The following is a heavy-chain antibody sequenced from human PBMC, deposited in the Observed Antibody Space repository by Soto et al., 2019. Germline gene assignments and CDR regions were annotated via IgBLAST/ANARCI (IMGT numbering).Heavy chain of an antibody. CDR3: ARGRQTQYCYDSSGYWLKY. J-gene: IGHJ4*02. CDR2: INHSGST. Sequence: SETLSLTCAVYGGSFSGYYWSWIRQPPGKGLEWIGEINHSGSTNYNPSLKSRVTISVDTSKNQFSLKLSSVTAADTAVYYCARGRQTQYCYDSSGYWLKYWGQGTLVTVSS. V-gene: IGHV4-34*01. CDR1: GGSFSGYY. D-gene: IGHD3-22*01.